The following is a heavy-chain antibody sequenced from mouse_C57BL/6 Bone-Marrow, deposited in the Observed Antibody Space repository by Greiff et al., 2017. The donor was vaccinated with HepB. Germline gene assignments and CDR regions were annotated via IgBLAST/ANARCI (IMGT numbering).Heavy chain of an antibody. CDR2: IHPNSGST. Sequence: VQLQQPGAELVKPGASVKLSCKASGYTFTSYWMHWVKQRPGQGLEWIGMIHPNSGSTNYNEKFKSKATLTVDKSSSTAYMQLSSLTSEDSAVYYCARGGDYGAYFDYWGQGTTLTVSS. J-gene: IGHJ2*01. CDR3: ARGGDYGAYFDY. D-gene: IGHD1-1*02. V-gene: IGHV1-64*01. CDR1: GYTFTSYW.